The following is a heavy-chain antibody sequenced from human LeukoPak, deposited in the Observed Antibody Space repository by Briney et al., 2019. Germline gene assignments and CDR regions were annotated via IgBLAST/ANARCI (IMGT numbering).Heavy chain of an antibody. D-gene: IGHD5-12*01. CDR3: ATPHPRVDIVATTPFDY. CDR1: GYTLTELS. V-gene: IGHV1-24*01. CDR2: FDPEDGET. J-gene: IGHJ4*02. Sequence: ASVKVSCKVSGYTLTELSMHWVRQAPGKGLEWVGGFDPEDGETIYAQKFQGRVTMTEDTSTDTAYMELSSLRSEDTAVYYCATPHPRVDIVATTPFDYWGQGTLVTVSS.